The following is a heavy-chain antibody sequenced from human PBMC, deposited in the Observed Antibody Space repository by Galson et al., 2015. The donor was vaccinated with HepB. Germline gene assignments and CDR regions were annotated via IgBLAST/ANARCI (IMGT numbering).Heavy chain of an antibody. V-gene: IGHV6-1*01. D-gene: IGHD1-26*01. J-gene: IGHJ5*02. CDR2: TYYRSKWYN. CDR3: ARDGVMMGATSGYWFDP. Sequence: CAISGDSVSNHSAAWNWIRQSPSRGLEWLGRTYYRSKWYNDYAVSVKSRITINPDTSKNQFSLQLNSVTPEDTAVYYCARDGVMMGATSGYWFDPWGQGTLVTVSS. CDR1: GDSVSNHSAA.